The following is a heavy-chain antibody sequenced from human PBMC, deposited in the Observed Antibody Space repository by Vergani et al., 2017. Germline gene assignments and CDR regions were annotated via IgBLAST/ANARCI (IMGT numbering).Heavy chain of an antibody. CDR1: GYSFTKYW. V-gene: IGHV5-51*01. J-gene: IGHJ4*02. Sequence: EVQLVQSGAEVKKPGESLKISCQISGYSFTKYWIGWVRQMPGKGLEWMGIIHPADSDTRYRPSFQGQVTISVDKSISTAYLQRSSLRASDSAMYYCARLYGRDSSGSKYFDYWGQGTLVTVSS. D-gene: IGHD3-22*01. CDR2: IHPADSDT. CDR3: ARLYGRDSSGSKYFDY.